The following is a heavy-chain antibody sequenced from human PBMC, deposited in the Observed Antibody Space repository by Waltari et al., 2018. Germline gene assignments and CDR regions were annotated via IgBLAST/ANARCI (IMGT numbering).Heavy chain of an antibody. CDR1: GFSLSTSGVG. CDR3: AHSGYSYGLAY. J-gene: IGHJ4*02. CDR2: ISWNDDK. V-gene: IGHV2-5*01. Sequence: QITLKESGPTLVKPTQTLTLTCPLSGFSLSTSGVGVGWIRQPPGKALEWLALISWNDDKRYSPSLMNRLTITKDTSKNQVVLTMTNMDPVDTATYYCAHSGYSYGLAYWGQGTLVVVSS. D-gene: IGHD5-18*01.